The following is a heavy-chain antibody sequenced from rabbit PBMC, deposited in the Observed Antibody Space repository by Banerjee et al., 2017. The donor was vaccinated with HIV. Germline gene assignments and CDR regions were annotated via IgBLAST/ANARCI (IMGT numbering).Heavy chain of an antibody. D-gene: IGHD4-2*01. Sequence: QEQLEESGGDLVKPEGSLTLTCTASGFSFSSSYWICWVRQAPGKGLEWIACIYAESSGSTWYASWAKGRFTISKTSSTTVTLQMTSLTAVDTATYFCARECWLCWPNLSLWGPGTLVTVS. CDR2: IYAESSGST. V-gene: IGHV1S45*01. CDR3: ARECWLCWPNLSL. J-gene: IGHJ4*01. CDR1: GFSFSSSYW.